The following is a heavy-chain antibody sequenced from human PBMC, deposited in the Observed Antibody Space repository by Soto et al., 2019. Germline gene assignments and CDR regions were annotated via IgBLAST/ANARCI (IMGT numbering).Heavy chain of an antibody. CDR3: ARDVVVVDGKKDCYYYYGMDV. CDR2: ISYDGSNK. V-gene: IGHV3-30-3*01. D-gene: IGHD2-15*01. Sequence: VGSLRLSCAASGFTFSSYAMHWVRQAPGKGLEWVAVISYDGSNKYYADSVKGRFTISRDNSKNTLYLQMNSLRAEDTAVYYCARDVVVVDGKKDCYYYYGMDVWGQGTTVTVSS. J-gene: IGHJ6*02. CDR1: GFTFSSYA.